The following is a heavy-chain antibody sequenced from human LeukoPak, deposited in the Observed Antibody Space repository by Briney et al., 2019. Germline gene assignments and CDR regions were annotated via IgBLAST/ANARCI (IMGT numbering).Heavy chain of an antibody. Sequence: GGSLRFSCAASGFTFSSYAMHWVRQAPGKGLEWVAVISYDGSNKYYADSVKGRFTISRDNSKNTLYLQMNSLRAEDTAVYYCARDSGSGSNDYWGQGTLVTVSS. V-gene: IGHV3-30-3*01. CDR2: ISYDGSNK. CDR1: GFTFSSYA. J-gene: IGHJ4*02. CDR3: ARDSGSGSNDY. D-gene: IGHD1-26*01.